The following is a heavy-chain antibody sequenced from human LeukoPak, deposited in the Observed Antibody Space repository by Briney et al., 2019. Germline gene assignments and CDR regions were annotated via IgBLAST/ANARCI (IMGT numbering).Heavy chain of an antibody. V-gene: IGHV4-59*12. CDR3: ARRAITMVRGVIHNWFDP. J-gene: IGHJ5*02. Sequence: SETLSLTCTVSGGSISSYYWSWIRQPPGKGLEWIGYIYYSGSTNYNPSLKSRVTISVDTSKNQFSLKLSSVTAADTAVYYCARRAITMVRGVIHNWFDPWGQGTLVTVSS. D-gene: IGHD3-10*01. CDR2: IYYSGST. CDR1: GGSISSYY.